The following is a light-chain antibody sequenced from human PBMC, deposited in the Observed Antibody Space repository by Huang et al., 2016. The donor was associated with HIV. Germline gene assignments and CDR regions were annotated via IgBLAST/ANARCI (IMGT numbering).Light chain of an antibody. CDR1: QSHLQSNGYMY. V-gene: IGKV2-28*01. Sequence: DIVMTQSPLSLSVTPGEPASISCRSSQSHLQSNGYMYLDWYVQKPGQSPQLLIYLGSSRASGVPDRFSGSASGTDFSLRISRVEAEDVGVYYCMQALQTPWTFGQGTKVEIK. CDR3: MQALQTPWT. J-gene: IGKJ1*01. CDR2: LGS.